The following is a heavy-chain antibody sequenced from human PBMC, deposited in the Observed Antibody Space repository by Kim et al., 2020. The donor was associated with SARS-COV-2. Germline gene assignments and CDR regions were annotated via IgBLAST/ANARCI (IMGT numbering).Heavy chain of an antibody. CDR1: GFIFSTYC. Sequence: GGSLRLSCAAYGFIFSTYCMHWVRQAPGKGLEWVAVISHDGSNEKFADSVKGRFTMSRDNFKNTVYLQMNNLKPEDTAVYYCSKDLRANHVWCTSYNYYYGIAVWSQGTSVSVSS. D-gene: IGHD2-8*02. CDR2: ISHDGSNE. J-gene: IGHJ6*02. CDR3: SKDLRANHVWCTSYNYYYGIAV. V-gene: IGHV3-30*18.